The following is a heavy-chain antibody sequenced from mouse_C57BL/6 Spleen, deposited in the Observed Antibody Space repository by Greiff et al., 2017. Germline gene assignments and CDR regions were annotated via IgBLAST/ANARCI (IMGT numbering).Heavy chain of an antibody. J-gene: IGHJ2*01. CDR2: IDPNSGGT. CDR1: GYTFTSYW. D-gene: IGHD1-1*01. CDR3: ARGDYYGSSYPYYFDY. Sequence: QQSCKASGYTFTSYWMHWVKQRPGRGLEWIGRIDPNSGGTKYNEKFKSKATLTVDKPSSTAYMQLSSLTSEDSAVYYCARGDYYGSSYPYYFDYWGQGTTLTVSS. V-gene: IGHV1-72*01.